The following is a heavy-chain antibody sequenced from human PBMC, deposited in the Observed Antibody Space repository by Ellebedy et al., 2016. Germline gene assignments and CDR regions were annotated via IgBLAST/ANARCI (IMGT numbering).Heavy chain of an antibody. CDR2: IDPSDSYT. Sequence: GGSLRLSCKGSGYSFTSYWIGWVRQMPGKGLEWMGRIDPSDSYTNYSPSFQGHVTISADKSISTAYLQWSSLKASDTAMYYCARRVGIAAAGTLDYWGQGTLVTVSS. D-gene: IGHD6-13*01. J-gene: IGHJ4*02. V-gene: IGHV5-10-1*01. CDR1: GYSFTSYW. CDR3: ARRVGIAAAGTLDY.